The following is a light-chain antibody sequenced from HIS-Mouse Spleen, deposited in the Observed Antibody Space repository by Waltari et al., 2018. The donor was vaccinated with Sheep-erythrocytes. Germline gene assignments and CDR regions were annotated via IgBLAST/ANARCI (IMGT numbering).Light chain of an antibody. J-gene: IGLJ2*01. Sequence: QSALTQPASVSGSPGQSITLSCTGTSSDVGGYNYVSWYQQHPGKAPKRMIYEVSNRPSGVSNRFSGSKSGNTASLTISGLQAEDEADYYCSSYTSSSTQVFGGGTKLTVL. V-gene: IGLV2-14*01. CDR3: SSYTSSSTQV. CDR2: EVS. CDR1: SSDVGGYNY.